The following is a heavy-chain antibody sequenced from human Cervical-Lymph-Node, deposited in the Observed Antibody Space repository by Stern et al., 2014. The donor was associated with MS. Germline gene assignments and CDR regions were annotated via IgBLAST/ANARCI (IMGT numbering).Heavy chain of an antibody. D-gene: IGHD3-10*01. CDR3: ARSRVTVSGNFAY. V-gene: IGHV1-8*01. Sequence: VQLEESGAEVKKPGASVKVSCKASGYTFTSYDINWVRQATGQGLEWMGWMNPNSGNTVYAQKFQDRVTMTSNPSISTAYMELSSLRSEDTAVYYCARSRVTVSGNFAYWGQGTLVTVSS. CDR2: MNPNSGNT. J-gene: IGHJ4*02. CDR1: GYTFTSYD.